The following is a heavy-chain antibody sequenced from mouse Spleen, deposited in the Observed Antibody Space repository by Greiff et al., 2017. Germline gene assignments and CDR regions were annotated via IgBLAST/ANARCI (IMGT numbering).Heavy chain of an antibody. CDR3: ARREITPFCWYFDV. CDR2: ISSGGGNT. J-gene: IGHJ1*01. CDR1: GFTFSSYA. V-gene: IGHV5-9*04. D-gene: IGHD2-4*01. Sequence: EVKLVESGGGLVKRGGSLKLSCAASGFTFSSYAMSWVRQTPEKRLEWVATISSGGGNTYYPDSVKGRFTISRDNAKNTLYLQMSSLKSEDTAMYYCARREITPFCWYFDVWGAGTTVTVSS.